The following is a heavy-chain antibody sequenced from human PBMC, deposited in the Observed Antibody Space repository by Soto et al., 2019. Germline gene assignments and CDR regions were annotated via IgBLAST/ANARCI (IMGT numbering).Heavy chain of an antibody. Sequence: QVQLQESGPGLVKPSQTLSLICTVSGGSISSGGYYWSWIRQHPGKGLEWIGSIYYSGSTYYNPDTKSRVTISVDTSKKLFSRKLRSVTAADTAVYYCARGVLHWGQGTLVTVSS. CDR2: IYYSGST. V-gene: IGHV4-31*03. J-gene: IGHJ4*02. CDR1: GGSISSGGYY. CDR3: ARGVLH. D-gene: IGHD3-16*01.